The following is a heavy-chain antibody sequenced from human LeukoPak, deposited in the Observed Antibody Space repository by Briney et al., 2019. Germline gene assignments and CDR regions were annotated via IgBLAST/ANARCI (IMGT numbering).Heavy chain of an antibody. CDR1: GFTFSSYA. CDR3: AKDGTYYDFSYYYYGMDV. CDR2: ISGSGGST. D-gene: IGHD3-3*01. V-gene: IGHV3-23*01. J-gene: IGHJ6*02. Sequence: GGSLRLSCAASGFTFSSYAMSWVRQAPGKGLEWVSAISGSGGSTYYADSAKGRFTISRDNSKNTLYLQMNSLRAEDTAVYYCAKDGTYYDFSYYYYGMDVWGQGTTVTVSS.